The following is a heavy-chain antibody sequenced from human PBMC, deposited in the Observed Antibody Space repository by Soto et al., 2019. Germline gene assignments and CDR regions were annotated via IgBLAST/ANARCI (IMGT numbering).Heavy chain of an antibody. CDR1: AYSISSGYS. CDR2: IYHSGST. Sequence: PSETLSLTCAVSAYSISSGYSWGCIRQPPGKGLEWIGSIYHSGSTYYNPSLKSRVTISLDTSKNQVSLKMSSVTAADTAVYYCARAPGDLAYYFDYWGQGIPVTVSS. V-gene: IGHV4-38-2*01. D-gene: IGHD7-27*01. CDR3: ARAPGDLAYYFDY. J-gene: IGHJ4*02.